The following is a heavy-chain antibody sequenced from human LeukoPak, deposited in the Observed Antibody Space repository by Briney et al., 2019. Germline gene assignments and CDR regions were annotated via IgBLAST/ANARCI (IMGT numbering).Heavy chain of an antibody. CDR1: GFTFSSYG. D-gene: IGHD1-26*01. J-gene: IGHJ6*03. V-gene: IGHV3-30*03. Sequence: PGGSLRLSCAASGFTFSSYGMHWVRQAPGKGLEWVAVISYDGSNKYYADSVKGRFTISRDNSKNTLYLQMNSLRAEDTAAYYCAGLGSRHYYYYWTSGAKGPRSPSP. CDR3: AGLGSRHYYYYWTS. CDR2: ISYDGSNK.